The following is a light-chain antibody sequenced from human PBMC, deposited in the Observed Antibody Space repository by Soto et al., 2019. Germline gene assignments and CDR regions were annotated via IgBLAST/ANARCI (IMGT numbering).Light chain of an antibody. CDR3: QQYNNSCT. CDR2: GAS. V-gene: IGKV3-15*01. Sequence: EIVMTQSPATLSVSPGERATLSCRASHSVNSNFSLYQQRPGQPPRLLLSGASTRATVVPASFSGSGSETEFTLTISSLHSEDFAVYYCQQYNNSCTFGQGTKVEIK. J-gene: IGKJ1*01. CDR1: HSVNSN.